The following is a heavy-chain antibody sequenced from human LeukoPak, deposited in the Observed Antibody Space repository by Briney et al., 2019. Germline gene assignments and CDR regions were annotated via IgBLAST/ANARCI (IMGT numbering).Heavy chain of an antibody. Sequence: SETLSLTCTVSGGSISSYDWSWIRQPAGKGLEWIGRTYTSGSTNYNPSLKSRVTMSVDTSKNQFSLKLSSVTAADTAVYYCARDQYYYDSSGYLFDYWGQGTLVTVSS. J-gene: IGHJ4*02. V-gene: IGHV4-4*07. CDR3: ARDQYYYDSSGYLFDY. D-gene: IGHD3-22*01. CDR2: TYTSGST. CDR1: GGSISSYD.